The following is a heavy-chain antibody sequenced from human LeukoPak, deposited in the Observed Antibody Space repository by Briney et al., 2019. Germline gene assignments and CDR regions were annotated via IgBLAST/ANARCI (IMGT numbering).Heavy chain of an antibody. Sequence: ASVKVSRKASGYTFTSYDINWVRHATGQGLEWMGWMNPNSGNTGYAQKFQGRVTMTRNTSISTAYMELSSLRSEDTAVYYCARFLGWYVEGFDYWGQGTLVTVSS. J-gene: IGHJ4*02. D-gene: IGHD6-19*01. CDR3: ARFLGWYVEGFDY. CDR2: MNPNSGNT. V-gene: IGHV1-8*01. CDR1: GYTFTSYD.